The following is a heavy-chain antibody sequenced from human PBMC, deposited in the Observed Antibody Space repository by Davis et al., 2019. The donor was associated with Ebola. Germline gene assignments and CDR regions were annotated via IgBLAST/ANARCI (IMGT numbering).Heavy chain of an antibody. D-gene: IGHD6-19*01. CDR1: GGSISSYY. CDR2: INHSGST. J-gene: IGHJ4*02. V-gene: IGHV4-34*01. CDR3: ARALYRYSSGWYLGY. Sequence: MPGGSLRLSCTVSGGSISSYYWSWIRQPPGKGLEWIGEINHSGSTNYNPSLKSRVTISVDTSKNQFSLKLSSVTAADTAVYYCARALYRYSSGWYLGYWGQGTLVTVSS.